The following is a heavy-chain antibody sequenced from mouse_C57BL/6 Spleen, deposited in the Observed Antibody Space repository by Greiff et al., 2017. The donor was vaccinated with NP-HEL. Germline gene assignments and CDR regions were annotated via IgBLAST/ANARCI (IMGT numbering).Heavy chain of an antibody. CDR3: ARWELGVFDY. CDR2: IYPGDGDT. Sequence: VQLVESGAELVKPGASVKISCKASGYAFSSYWMNWVKQRPGKGLEWIGQIYPGDGDTNYNGKFKGKATLTADKSSSTAYMQLSSLTSEDSAVYFCARWELGVFDYWGQGTTLSVSS. V-gene: IGHV1-80*01. D-gene: IGHD4-1*01. J-gene: IGHJ2*01. CDR1: GYAFSSYW.